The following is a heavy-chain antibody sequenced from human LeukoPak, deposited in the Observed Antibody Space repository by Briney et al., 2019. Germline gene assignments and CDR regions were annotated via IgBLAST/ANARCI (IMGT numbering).Heavy chain of an antibody. CDR3: VRDTLTTSNY. Sequence: GGSLRLSCAASGFKFSHYAMGWVRQTPGKGLEWISYVDTSGTIIYYADSVKGRFTISRDNARHSVYLQMYGLRAEDTAVYYCVRDTLTTSNYWGQGTLVTVSS. CDR1: GFKFSHYA. J-gene: IGHJ4*02. V-gene: IGHV3-48*03. CDR2: VDTSGTII. D-gene: IGHD4-17*01.